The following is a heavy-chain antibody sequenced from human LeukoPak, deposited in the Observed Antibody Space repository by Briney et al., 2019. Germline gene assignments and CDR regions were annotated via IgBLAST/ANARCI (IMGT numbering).Heavy chain of an antibody. Sequence: PGECLRLSCAASGFTFDAYGMTWVRQAPGKGLEWVSGINWNGGTTGYADSVKGRFTISRDNAKNSLYLQMSSLRAEDTALYHCARTRYSGSYGGADYWGQGTLVTVSS. J-gene: IGHJ4*02. CDR1: GFTFDAYG. CDR2: INWNGGTT. D-gene: IGHD1-26*01. CDR3: ARTRYSGSYGGADY. V-gene: IGHV3-20*01.